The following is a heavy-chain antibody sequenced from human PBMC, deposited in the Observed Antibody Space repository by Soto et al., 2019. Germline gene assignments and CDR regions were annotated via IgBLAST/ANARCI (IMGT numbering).Heavy chain of an antibody. V-gene: IGHV3-48*02. CDR2: ISSSSSTI. Sequence: GGSLRLSCVVSGFTFRTYSMNWVRQAPGKGLEWVSYISSSSSTIYYADSVKGRFTISRDNAKNSLYMQMNSLRDEDTAVYYCARDPGVYDTSGYYTYWGQGTLVTVSS. CDR1: GFTFRTYS. D-gene: IGHD3-22*01. J-gene: IGHJ4*02. CDR3: ARDPGVYDTSGYYTY.